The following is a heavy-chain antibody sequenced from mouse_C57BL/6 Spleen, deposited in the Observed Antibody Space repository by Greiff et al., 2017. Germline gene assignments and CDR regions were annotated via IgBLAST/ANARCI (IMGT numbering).Heavy chain of an antibody. Sequence: QVQLQQPGAELVMPGASVKLSCKASGYTFTSYWMHWVKQRPGQGLEWIGEIDPSDSYTNYNQKFKGKSTLTVDKSSSTAYMQLSSLTSEDSAVYYCARGPLYYYGSGYYAMDYWGQGTSVTVSS. CDR1: GYTFTSYW. CDR3: ARGPLYYYGSGYYAMDY. J-gene: IGHJ4*01. V-gene: IGHV1-69*01. D-gene: IGHD1-1*01. CDR2: IDPSDSYT.